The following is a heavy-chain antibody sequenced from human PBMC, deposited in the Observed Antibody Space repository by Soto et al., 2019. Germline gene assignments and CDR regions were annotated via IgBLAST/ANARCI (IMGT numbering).Heavy chain of an antibody. Sequence: GGSLRLSCAASGFTFSSYAMSWVRQAPGKGLEWVSAISGSGGSTYYADSVKGRFTISRENSQNTRYLQMNSLRSEDTAVYDCAKSAVDTAPVLDYWGQGTLVTVSS. CDR2: ISGSGGST. CDR1: GFTFSSYA. D-gene: IGHD5-18*01. J-gene: IGHJ4*02. CDR3: AKSAVDTAPVLDY. V-gene: IGHV3-23*01.